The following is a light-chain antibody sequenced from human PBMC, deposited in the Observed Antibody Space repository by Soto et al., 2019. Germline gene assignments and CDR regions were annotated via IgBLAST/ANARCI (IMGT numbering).Light chain of an antibody. J-gene: IGLJ1*01. Sequence: QSVPTQPASVSGSPGQSITISCTGTSSDVGAYNYVSWYQHHPGKAPKLMIYEVTNRPSGVSNRFSGSKSGNTASLTISGLQAEDEADYYCNSYTTNSNRVFGTGTKVTVL. V-gene: IGLV2-14*01. CDR2: EVT. CDR1: SSDVGAYNY. CDR3: NSYTTNSNRV.